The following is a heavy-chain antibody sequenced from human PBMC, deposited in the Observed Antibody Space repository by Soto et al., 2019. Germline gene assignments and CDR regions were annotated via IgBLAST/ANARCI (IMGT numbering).Heavy chain of an antibody. Sequence: QVHLVQSGAEVNKPGASVKVSCKASGYTFTTYGISWVRQAPGQGLEWVGWISTYNGNTNYAKKLQGRXNMXTXTSTRTVYMEMRSLRSDDTAVYYCARTDSRPQDFDYWGQGTLVTVSS. CDR1: GYTFTTYG. CDR3: ARTDSRPQDFDY. D-gene: IGHD6-13*01. J-gene: IGHJ4*02. V-gene: IGHV1-18*01. CDR2: ISTYNGNT.